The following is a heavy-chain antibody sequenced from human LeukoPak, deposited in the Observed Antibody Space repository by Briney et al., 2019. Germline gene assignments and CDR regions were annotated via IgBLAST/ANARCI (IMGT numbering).Heavy chain of an antibody. D-gene: IGHD1-26*01. V-gene: IGHV3-23*01. CDR1: GFTFSNYA. CDR3: AEAIFGGNYKSYYYYALDV. J-gene: IGHJ6*02. CDR2: ISGTGAST. Sequence: GGSLRLSCAASGFTFSNYAMSWVRQAPGKGLGWVSAISGTGASTYYADSVEGRFTISRDNSKNTLYLQMNGLSGEDTAVYYCAEAIFGGNYKSYYYYALDVWGQGTTVTVSS.